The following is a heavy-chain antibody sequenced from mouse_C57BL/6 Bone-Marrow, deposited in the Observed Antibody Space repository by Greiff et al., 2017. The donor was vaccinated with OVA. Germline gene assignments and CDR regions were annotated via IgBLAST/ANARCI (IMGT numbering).Heavy chain of an antibody. CDR3: ARFNYYGCWYFDV. D-gene: IGHD1-2*01. CDR1: GSTFGSYP. CDR2: ISGGGGNT. V-gene: IGHV5-9*01. J-gene: IGHJ1*03. Sequence: EVKVVESGGGLVKPGGSLKLSCAASGSTFGSYPMSGVGQTPGKGLGWAETISGGGGNTYYPDSVKGRFTISRDNAKNTLYLQMSSLRSEDTALYYCARFNYYGCWYFDVWGTGTTVTVSS.